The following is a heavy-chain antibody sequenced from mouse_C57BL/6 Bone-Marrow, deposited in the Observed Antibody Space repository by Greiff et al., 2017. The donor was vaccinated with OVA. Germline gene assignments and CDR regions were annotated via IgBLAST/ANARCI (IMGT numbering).Heavy chain of an antibody. J-gene: IGHJ4*01. CDR3: ARNYYGKGAMDY. V-gene: IGHV1-82*01. CDR1: GYAFSSSW. CDR2: LYPGDGDT. Sequence: VQLQQSGPELVKPGASVKISCKASGYAFSSSWMNWVKQRPGKGLEWIGRLYPGDGDTNYNGKFKGKATLTADKSSSTAYMPLSSLTSEDSAVYFCARNYYGKGAMDYWGQGTSVTVSS. D-gene: IGHD1-1*01.